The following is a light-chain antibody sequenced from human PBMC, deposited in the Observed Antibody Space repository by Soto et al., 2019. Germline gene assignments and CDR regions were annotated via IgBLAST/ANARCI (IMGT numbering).Light chain of an antibody. CDR2: AAS. Sequence: DIQMTQSPSSLSASVGDRVTITCRASQGISNYLAWYQQKPGKVPKLLIYAASTLQSGVPSRFSGSGSGTDFTLTISSLQHKDVATYYCQKYNSAPRTFGQGTKVEIK. V-gene: IGKV1-27*01. CDR1: QGISNY. J-gene: IGKJ1*01. CDR3: QKYNSAPRT.